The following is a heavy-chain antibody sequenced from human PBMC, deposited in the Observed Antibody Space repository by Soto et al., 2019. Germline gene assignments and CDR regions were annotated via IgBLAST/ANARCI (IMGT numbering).Heavy chain of an antibody. CDR2: IIPIFGTA. V-gene: IGHV1-69*06. CDR3: ARADDYGDYPGGYYYYGMDV. D-gene: IGHD4-17*01. J-gene: IGHJ6*02. Sequence: SVKVSCKASGGTFSSYAISWVRQAPGQGLEWMGGIIPIFGTANYAQKFQGRVTITADKSTSTAYMELSSLRSEDTAVYYCARADDYGDYPGGYYYYGMDVWGQGTTVTVSS. CDR1: GGTFSSYA.